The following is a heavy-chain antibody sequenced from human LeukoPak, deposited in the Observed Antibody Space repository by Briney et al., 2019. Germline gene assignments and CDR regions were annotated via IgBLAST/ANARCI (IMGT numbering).Heavy chain of an antibody. CDR2: ISGNGLVT. CDR1: GLVFSNYV. D-gene: IGHD3-10*01. V-gene: IGHV3-23*01. Sequence: TGGSLRLSCAASGLVFSNYVMTWVRQAPWKGLEWLSCISGNGLVTYYADSVKGRFTISRDNSNNTLYLQMDSLRAEDTAVYFCARGREALWFGDSPSLPAAPWARGTLVTVYS. CDR3: ARGREALWFGDSPSLPAAP. J-gene: IGHJ5*02.